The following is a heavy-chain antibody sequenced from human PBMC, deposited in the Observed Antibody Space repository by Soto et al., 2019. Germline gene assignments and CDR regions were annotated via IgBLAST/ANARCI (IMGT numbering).Heavy chain of an antibody. CDR3: ATLGYCISTSCRKGMDV. Sequence: GASVKVSCKASGYTFTSYGISWVRQAPGQGLEWMGWISAYNGNTNYAQKLQGRVTMTTDTSTSTAYMELRSLRSDDTAVYYCATLGYCISTSCRKGMDVWGQGTTVTVSS. CDR1: GYTFTSYG. CDR2: ISAYNGNT. V-gene: IGHV1-18*01. D-gene: IGHD2-2*01. J-gene: IGHJ6*02.